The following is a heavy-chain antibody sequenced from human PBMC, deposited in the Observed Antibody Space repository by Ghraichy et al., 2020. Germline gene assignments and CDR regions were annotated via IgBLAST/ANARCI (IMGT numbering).Heavy chain of an antibody. CDR3: ARVRVLRGELTDFDY. CDR2: INSDGSST. D-gene: IGHD1-7*01. Sequence: GGSLRLSCAASGFTFSSYWMHWDRQAPGKGLVWVSRINSDGSSTSYADSVKGRFTISRDNAKNTLYLQMNSLRAEDTAVYYCARVRVLRGELTDFDYWGQGTLVTVSS. V-gene: IGHV3-74*01. CDR1: GFTFSSYW. J-gene: IGHJ4*02.